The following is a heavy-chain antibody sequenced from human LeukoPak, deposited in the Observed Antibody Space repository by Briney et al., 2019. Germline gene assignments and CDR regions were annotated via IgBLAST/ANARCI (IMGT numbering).Heavy chain of an antibody. CDR2: ISYDGSNK. CDR1: AFTFRTYW. Sequence: GGSLRLSRAASAFTFRTYWMSWVRQAPGKGLEWVAVISYDGSNKYYADSVKGRFTISRDNSKNTLYLQMNSLRAEDTAVYYCAKRWGTGGYYYYYGMDVWGQGTTVTVSS. D-gene: IGHD1-14*01. J-gene: IGHJ6*02. CDR3: AKRWGTGGYYYYYGMDV. V-gene: IGHV3-30*18.